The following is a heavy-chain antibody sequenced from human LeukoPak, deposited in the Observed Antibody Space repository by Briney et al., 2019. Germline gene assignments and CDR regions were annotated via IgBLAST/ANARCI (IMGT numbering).Heavy chain of an antibody. Sequence: GGTLRLSCAASGFTFSSYSMNWVRQAPGKGLEWVSSISSSSSYIYYADSVKGRFTISRDNAKNSLYLQMNNLRAEDTAVYYCARGRVRYSYGPSGYWGQGTLVTVSS. D-gene: IGHD5-18*01. CDR3: ARGRVRYSYGPSGY. CDR1: GFTFSSYS. J-gene: IGHJ4*02. V-gene: IGHV3-21*01. CDR2: ISSSSSYI.